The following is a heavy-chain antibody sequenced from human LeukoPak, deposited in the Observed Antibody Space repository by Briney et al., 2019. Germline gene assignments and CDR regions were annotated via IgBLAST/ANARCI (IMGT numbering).Heavy chain of an antibody. J-gene: IGHJ5*02. V-gene: IGHV3-23*01. Sequence: GGSLRLSCAASGFTFSAFAMTWVRQAPGKAPEWVSSITGGGNSVFYADSVKGRFTFSRDNSKNTLYLQMNSLRVDDTAVYYCAKGAAAGKVDWFDPWAREPSSPSPQ. D-gene: IGHD6-13*01. CDR1: GFTFSAFA. CDR2: ITGGGNSV. CDR3: AKGAAAGKVDWFDP.